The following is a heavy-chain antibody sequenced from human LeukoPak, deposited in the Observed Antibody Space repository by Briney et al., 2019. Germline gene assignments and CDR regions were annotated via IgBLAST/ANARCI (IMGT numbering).Heavy chain of an antibody. Sequence: GGSLRLSCEASGFTFSTYWMTWVRQAPGKGLEWVANIKQDGSEKYYVDSVKGRFTISRDNAKNSLHLQMNSLRVEDTAIYYCARTQPATAIGGDYWGQGTLVTVSS. D-gene: IGHD2-2*02. CDR2: IKQDGSEK. CDR3: ARTQPATAIGGDY. J-gene: IGHJ4*02. CDR1: GFTFSTYW. V-gene: IGHV3-7*01.